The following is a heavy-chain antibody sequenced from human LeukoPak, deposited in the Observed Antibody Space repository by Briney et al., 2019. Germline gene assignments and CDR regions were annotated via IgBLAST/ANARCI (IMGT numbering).Heavy chain of an antibody. CDR2: IRSNGDTA. V-gene: IGHV3-23*01. CDR3: AKGQELDDGVFDS. D-gene: IGHD1-1*01. CDR1: GFTFSGIA. Sequence: PGGSLRLSCAASGFTFSGIAITWVRQAPGKGLEWVSTIRSNGDTAYNADSVRGRFAISRDNSKNALFLQMNSLRVEDTAIYYCAKGQELDDGVFDSWGQGTLVTVSS. J-gene: IGHJ4*02.